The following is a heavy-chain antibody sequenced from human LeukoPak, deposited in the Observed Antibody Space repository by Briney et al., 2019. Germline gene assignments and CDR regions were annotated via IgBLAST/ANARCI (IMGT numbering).Heavy chain of an antibody. J-gene: IGHJ4*02. Sequence: GGSLRLSCVASGFTVSDYYMSWVRQAPGKGLEWVSLLYTDDTTIYADSVEGRFTISRDDSKNTIYLHMTTLRGEDTAVYYCASGGAFYWNPRYWGQGTLVTVSS. CDR3: ASGGAFYWNPRY. V-gene: IGHV3-53*01. D-gene: IGHD1-1*01. CDR2: LYTDDTT. CDR1: GFTVSDYY.